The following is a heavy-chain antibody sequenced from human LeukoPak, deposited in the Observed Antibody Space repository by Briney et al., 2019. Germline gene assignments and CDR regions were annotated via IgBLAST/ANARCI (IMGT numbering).Heavy chain of an antibody. V-gene: IGHV1-69*06. Sequence: SVKVSCKASGGTFSSYAISWVRQAPGQGVEWMGGIIPIFGTANYAQKFQGRVTITADKSTSTAYMELSSLRSEDTAVYYCARGGTGRPDFDYWGQGTLVTVSS. CDR1: GGTFSSYA. CDR2: IIPIFGTA. D-gene: IGHD1-1*01. CDR3: ARGGTGRPDFDY. J-gene: IGHJ4*02.